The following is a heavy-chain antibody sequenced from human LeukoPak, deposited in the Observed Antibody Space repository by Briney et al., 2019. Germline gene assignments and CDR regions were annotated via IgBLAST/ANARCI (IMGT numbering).Heavy chain of an antibody. CDR2: IYTSGST. V-gene: IGHV4-61*02. Sequence: SETLSLTCTVSGGSISSGSYYWSWIRQPAGKGLEWIGRIYTSGSTNYNPSLKSRVTISVDTSKNQFSLKLSSVTAADTAVYYCARLTLTGTTDYWGQGTLVTVSS. D-gene: IGHD1-7*01. J-gene: IGHJ4*02. CDR3: ARLTLTGTTDY. CDR1: GGSISSGSYY.